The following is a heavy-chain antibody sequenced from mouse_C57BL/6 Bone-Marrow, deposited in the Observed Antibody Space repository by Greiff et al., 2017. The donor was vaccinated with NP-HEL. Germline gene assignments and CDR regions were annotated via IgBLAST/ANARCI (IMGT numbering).Heavy chain of an antibody. CDR3: ALGVGWFPFAY. Sequence: EVKLVESGPGMVKPSQSLSLTCTVTGYSITSGYDWHWIRHFPGNKLEWMGYISYSGSTNYNPSLKSRISITHDTSKNHFFLKLNSVTTEDTATYYCALGVGWFPFAYWGQGTLVTVSA. V-gene: IGHV3-1*01. CDR2: ISYSGST. J-gene: IGHJ3*01. CDR1: GYSITSGYD. D-gene: IGHD2-3*01.